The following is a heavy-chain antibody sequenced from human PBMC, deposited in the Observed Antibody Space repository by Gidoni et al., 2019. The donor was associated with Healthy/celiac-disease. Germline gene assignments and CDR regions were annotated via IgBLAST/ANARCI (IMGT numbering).Heavy chain of an antibody. J-gene: IGHJ5*02. CDR2: INHSGST. CDR3: ARGRDYRIAAAGTGWFDP. CDR1: GGSFSGSY. Sequence: HVQLQQWGAGLLKPSASLSLTCAVYGGSFSGSYWGWIRQLPGKELEWMGEINHSGSTNYNPSLKSRVTISVDTSKNQFSLKLSSVTAADTAVYYCARGRDYRIAAAGTGWFDPWGQGTLVTVSS. D-gene: IGHD6-13*01. V-gene: IGHV4-34*01.